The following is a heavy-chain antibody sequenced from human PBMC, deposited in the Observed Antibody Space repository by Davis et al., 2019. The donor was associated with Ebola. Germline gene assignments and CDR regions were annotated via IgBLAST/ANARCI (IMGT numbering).Heavy chain of an antibody. Sequence: KVSCKGSGYSFTNYWIGWVRQMPGKGLEWMGIIYPGNSDTIYSPSFQGQVTISADKSISTAYLQWSSLKASDTAMYYCGRGQDIILVYADYFDYWGQGTLVTVSS. CDR3: GRGQDIILVYADYFDY. V-gene: IGHV5-51*01. CDR2: IYPGNSDT. D-gene: IGHD2-8*01. J-gene: IGHJ4*02. CDR1: GYSFTNYW.